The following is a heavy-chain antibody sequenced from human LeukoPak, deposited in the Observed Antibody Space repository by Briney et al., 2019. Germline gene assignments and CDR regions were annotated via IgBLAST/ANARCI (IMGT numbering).Heavy chain of an antibody. CDR3: ARDRGYSGYERIVY. CDR2: IHASGNT. D-gene: IGHD5-12*01. V-gene: IGHV4-61*09. CDR1: GGSISSGRYC. Sequence: KPSETLSLTCTVSGGSISSGRYCWSWIRQPAGKGLEWIGHIHASGNTNYNPSLKSRLTISVDTSKNQFSLKLSSVTAADTAVYYCARDRGYSGYERIVYWGQGTLVTVSS. J-gene: IGHJ4*02.